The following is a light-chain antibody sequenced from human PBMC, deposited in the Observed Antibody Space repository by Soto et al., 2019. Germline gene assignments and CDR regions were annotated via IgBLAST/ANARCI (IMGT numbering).Light chain of an antibody. Sequence: QSVLTQPASVSGSPGQSIPISSTGTSSDVGGYNYVSWYQQHPGKAPKLMIYDVSNRPSGVSNRFSGSKSGNTASLTISGLQAEDEADYYCSSYTSSSTLLYVFGTGTKVTVL. CDR2: DVS. CDR3: SSYTSSSTLLYV. CDR1: SSDVGGYNY. V-gene: IGLV2-14*01. J-gene: IGLJ1*01.